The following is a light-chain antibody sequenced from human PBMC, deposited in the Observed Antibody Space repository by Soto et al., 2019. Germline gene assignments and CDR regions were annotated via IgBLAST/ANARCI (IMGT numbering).Light chain of an antibody. CDR2: GAS. Sequence: EIVLSLSLGTLSLSQCERASLSFSASQSVSNNYLAWYQKKPGQAPRLLIYGASNRATGIPARFSGSGSGTEFTLTISSLQSEDFAFYCCQHCNNRPRTFGQGTKVDIK. CDR3: QHCNNRPRT. J-gene: IGKJ1*01. CDR1: QSVSNN. V-gene: IGKV3-15*01.